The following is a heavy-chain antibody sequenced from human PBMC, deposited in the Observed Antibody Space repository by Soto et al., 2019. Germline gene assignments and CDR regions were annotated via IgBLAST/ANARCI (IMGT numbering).Heavy chain of an antibody. J-gene: IGHJ5*02. Sequence: QVQLQESGPGLVKPSQTLSLTCTVSGGSISSGGYYWSWIRQHPGKGLEWIGYIYYSGSTYYNPSLRSRVTRAVDTSKNQFSLKLSSVTAADTAVYYCARGGVVVIGWFDPWGQGTLVTVSS. V-gene: IGHV4-31*03. D-gene: IGHD3-22*01. CDR1: GGSISSGGYY. CDR3: ARGGVVVIGWFDP. CDR2: IYYSGST.